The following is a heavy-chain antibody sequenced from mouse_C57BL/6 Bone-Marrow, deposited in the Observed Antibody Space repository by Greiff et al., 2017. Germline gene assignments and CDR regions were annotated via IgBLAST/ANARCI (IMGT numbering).Heavy chain of an antibody. J-gene: IGHJ2*01. CDR1: GFNIKDDY. CDR2: IDPENGDT. Sequence: VQLQQSGAELVRPGASVKLSCTASGFNIKDDYMHWVKQRPEQGLEWIGWIDPENGDTEYASKFQGKATITADTSSNTAYLQLSSLTSEDTAVYYCTPYGLDYWGQGTTLTVSS. D-gene: IGHD1-1*02. CDR3: TPYGLDY. V-gene: IGHV14-4*01.